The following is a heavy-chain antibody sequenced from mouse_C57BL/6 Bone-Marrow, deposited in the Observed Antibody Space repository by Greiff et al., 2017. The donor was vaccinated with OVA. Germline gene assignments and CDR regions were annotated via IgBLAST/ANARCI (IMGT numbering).Heavy chain of an antibody. D-gene: IGHD2-4*01. CDR3: ARPTDDYEGFAY. Sequence: QVQLQQPGAELVMPGASVKLSCKASGYTFTSYWMHWVKQRPGQGLEWIGEIDPSDSYTNYNQKFKGKSTLTVDKSSSTAYMQLSSLTSEDSAFYYCARPTDDYEGFAYWGQGTLVTVSA. J-gene: IGHJ3*01. V-gene: IGHV1-69*01. CDR2: IDPSDSYT. CDR1: GYTFTSYW.